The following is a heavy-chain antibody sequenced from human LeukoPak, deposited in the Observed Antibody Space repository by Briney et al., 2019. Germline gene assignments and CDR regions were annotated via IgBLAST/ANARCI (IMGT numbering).Heavy chain of an antibody. D-gene: IGHD2-15*01. V-gene: IGHV3-48*04. CDR3: ARHLGYCSD. CDR2: ISSGSSTI. CDR1: GFTFSSSG. Sequence: PGGSLRLSCAASGFTFSSSGMSWVRQAPGKGLEWVSYISSGSSTIYYADSVRGRFTISRDNAKNSLYLQMNSLRAEDTAVYYCARHLGYCSDWGQGTLVTVSS. J-gene: IGHJ4*02.